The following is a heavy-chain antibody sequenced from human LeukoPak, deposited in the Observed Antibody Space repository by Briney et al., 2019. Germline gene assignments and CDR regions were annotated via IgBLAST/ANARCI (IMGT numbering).Heavy chain of an antibody. D-gene: IGHD2-21*01. Sequence: ASVKVSCKASGYTFTGYYMHWVRQAPGQGLEWMGWINPNSGGTNYAQKLQGRVAMTTDTSTSTAYMELRSLRSDDTAVYYCARVAVGADGWFDPWGQGTLVTVSS. CDR1: GYTFTGYY. V-gene: IGHV1-2*02. CDR2: INPNSGGT. CDR3: ARVAVGADGWFDP. J-gene: IGHJ5*02.